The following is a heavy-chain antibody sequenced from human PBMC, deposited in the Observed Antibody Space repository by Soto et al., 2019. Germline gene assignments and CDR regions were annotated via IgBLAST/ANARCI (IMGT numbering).Heavy chain of an antibody. CDR3: ARDNILGILYGGMDV. V-gene: IGHV4-30-4*01. D-gene: IGHD3-3*01. J-gene: IGHJ6*02. CDR2: IYYSGST. Sequence: SETLSLTCTFSGGSIISGDYYWSWIRQPPGKGLEWIGYIYYSGSTYYNPSLKSRVTISVDTSKNQFSLKLSSVTAADTAVYYCARDNILGILYGGMDVWGQGTTVTVSS. CDR1: GGSIISGDYY.